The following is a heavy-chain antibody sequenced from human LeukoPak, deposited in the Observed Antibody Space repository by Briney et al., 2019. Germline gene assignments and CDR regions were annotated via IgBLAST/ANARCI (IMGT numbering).Heavy chain of an antibody. J-gene: IGHJ4*02. CDR1: GGSFSGYY. Sequence: PSETLSLTCAVYGGSFSGYYWSWIRQPPGKGLEWIGEINHSGSTNYNPSLKSRVTISVDTSKNQFSLKLSSVTAADTAVYYCARGPGVGATTPPYDYWGQGTLVTVSS. V-gene: IGHV4-34*01. CDR3: ARGPGVGATTPPYDY. D-gene: IGHD1-26*01. CDR2: INHSGST.